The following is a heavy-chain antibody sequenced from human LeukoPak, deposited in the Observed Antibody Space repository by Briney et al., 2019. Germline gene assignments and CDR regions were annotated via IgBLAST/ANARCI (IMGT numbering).Heavy chain of an antibody. CDR1: GFTFSNYG. Sequence: GGSLRLSCAASGFTFSNYGIHWVRQAPGKGLEWVAVIYYDGTNKYYADSVKGRFTISRDNSKNTLYLQMNSLRAEDTAVYYCAKDMDRIAVAGFDYWGQGTLVTVSS. V-gene: IGHV3-30*02. J-gene: IGHJ4*02. CDR3: AKDMDRIAVAGFDY. CDR2: IYYDGTNK. D-gene: IGHD6-19*01.